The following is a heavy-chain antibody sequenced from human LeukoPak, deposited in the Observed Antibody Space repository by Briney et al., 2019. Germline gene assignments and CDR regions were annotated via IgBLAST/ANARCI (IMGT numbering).Heavy chain of an antibody. CDR2: IYSGGST. J-gene: IGHJ4*02. V-gene: IGHV3-53*01. CDR3: ARMMEGYESMN. CDR1: GFTVNSNY. Sequence: GGSLRLSCAASGFTVNSNYMMWVRQAPGKGLEWVSVIYSGGSTYYAGSVKGRFTISRDNSKSTLSLQMNSLRAEDTAVYYCARMMEGYESMNWGQGTLVTVSS. D-gene: IGHD2/OR15-2a*01.